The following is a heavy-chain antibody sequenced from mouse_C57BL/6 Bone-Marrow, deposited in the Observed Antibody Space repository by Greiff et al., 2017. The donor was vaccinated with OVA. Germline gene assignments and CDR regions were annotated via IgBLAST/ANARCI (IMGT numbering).Heavy chain of an antibody. CDR2: INPSSGYT. J-gene: IGHJ2*01. CDR3: ARAPPPYYFDY. Sequence: QVQLKQSGAELARPGASVKMSCKASGYTFTSYTMHWVKQRPGQGLEWIGYINPSSGYTKYNQKFKDKATLTADKSSSTAYMQLSSLTSEDSAVYYCARAPPPYYFDYWGQGTTLTVSS. V-gene: IGHV1-4*01. CDR1: GYTFTSYT.